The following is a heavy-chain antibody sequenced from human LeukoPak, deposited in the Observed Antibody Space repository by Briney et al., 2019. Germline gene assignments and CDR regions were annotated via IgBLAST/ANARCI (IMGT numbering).Heavy chain of an antibody. V-gene: IGHV3-30-3*01. D-gene: IGHD5-18*01. Sequence: GGSPRLSCAASGFTFSSYAMHWVRQAPGKGLEWVAVISYDGSNKYYADSVKGRFTISRDNSKNTLYLQMNSLRAEDTAVYYCARGPSRGYSYGPGIDYWGQGTLVTVSS. CDR2: ISYDGSNK. CDR3: ARGPSRGYSYGPGIDY. J-gene: IGHJ4*02. CDR1: GFTFSSYA.